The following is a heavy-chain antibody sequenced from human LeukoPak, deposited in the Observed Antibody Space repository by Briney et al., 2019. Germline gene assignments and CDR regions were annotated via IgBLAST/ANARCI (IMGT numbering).Heavy chain of an antibody. CDR1: GFTFSSYW. CDR2: IKQGGSET. V-gene: IGHV3-7*01. D-gene: IGHD6-19*01. Sequence: GGSLRLSCAASGFTFSSYWMSWVRQAPGKGLEWVANIKQGGSETYYVDSVKGRFTISRDNAKNSLSLQMNSLRAEDTAVYYCARQRGSGCLDYWGQGTLVTVSS. CDR3: ARQRGSGCLDY. J-gene: IGHJ4*02.